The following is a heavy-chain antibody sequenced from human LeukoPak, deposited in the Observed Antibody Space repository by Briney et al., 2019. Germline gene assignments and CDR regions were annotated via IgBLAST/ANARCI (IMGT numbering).Heavy chain of an antibody. CDR2: ISSSSSYI. CDR1: GFTFSSYR. J-gene: IGHJ4*02. D-gene: IGHD3-22*01. V-gene: IGHV3-21*01. Sequence: GGSLRLSCAASGFTFSSYRMNWVRQAPGKGLEWVSSISSSSSYIYYADSVKGRFTISRDNAKNSMYLQMSSLRAEDTAVYYCARVDYDSSGPDYWGQGTLVTVSS. CDR3: ARVDYDSSGPDY.